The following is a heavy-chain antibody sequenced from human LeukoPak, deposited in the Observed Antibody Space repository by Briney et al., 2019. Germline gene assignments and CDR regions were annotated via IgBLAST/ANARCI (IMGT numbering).Heavy chain of an antibody. CDR1: GFTFDDYA. J-gene: IGHJ4*02. CDR2: ISWNSGSI. CDR3: AKSAGWELLGYFDY. Sequence: PGGSLRLSCAASGFTFDDYALHWVRQAPGKGLEWVSGISWNSGSIGYADSVKGRFTISIDNAKNSLYLQMNSLRAEDTALYYCAKSAGWELLGYFDYWGQGTLVTVSS. D-gene: IGHD1-26*01. V-gene: IGHV3-9*01.